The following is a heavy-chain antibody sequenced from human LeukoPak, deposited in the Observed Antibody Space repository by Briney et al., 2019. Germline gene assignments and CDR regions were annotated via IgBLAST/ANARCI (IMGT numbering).Heavy chain of an antibody. Sequence: GESLKISCKGSGYNFASYRIGWVRQMPGKGLEWMGFIYPGDSETKNSPSFQGQVTMSADKSISTAYLQWSSLKASDTAIYYCARLGLGSGSSCDYWGQGTLVIVSS. CDR3: ARLGLGSGSSCDY. CDR1: GYNFASYR. D-gene: IGHD3-10*01. J-gene: IGHJ4*02. V-gene: IGHV5-51*01. CDR2: IYPGDSET.